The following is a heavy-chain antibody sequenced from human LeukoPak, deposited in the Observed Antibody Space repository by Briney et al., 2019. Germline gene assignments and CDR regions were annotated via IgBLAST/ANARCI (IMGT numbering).Heavy chain of an antibody. D-gene: IGHD3-22*01. CDR2: IIPILGIA. Sequence: SVKVSCKASGGTFSSYAIRWVRQAPGQGLEWMGRIIPILGIANYAQKFQGRVTITADKSTSTAYMELSSLRSEDTAMYYCARDTGHYYDSSGYPLGYWGQGTLVTVPS. J-gene: IGHJ4*02. CDR1: GGTFSSYA. V-gene: IGHV1-69*04. CDR3: ARDTGHYYDSSGYPLGY.